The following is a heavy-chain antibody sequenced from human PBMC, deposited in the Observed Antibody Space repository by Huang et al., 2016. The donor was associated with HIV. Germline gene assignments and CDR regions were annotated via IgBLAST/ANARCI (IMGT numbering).Heavy chain of an antibody. CDR3: ARGYSSSWLYN. D-gene: IGHD6-13*01. CDR2: ISETGSVI. V-gene: IGHV3-48*01. J-gene: IGHJ4*02. Sequence: EEQLVESGGGLVQPGGSLRLSCAASGFSFSSCNMNWVRQAQGKGLEWLSYISETGSVITYADSVKGRFTVSRDNAKNSLYLQMDSLRAEDTAVYYCARGYSSSWLYNWGQGTLVTVSS. CDR1: GFSFSSCN.